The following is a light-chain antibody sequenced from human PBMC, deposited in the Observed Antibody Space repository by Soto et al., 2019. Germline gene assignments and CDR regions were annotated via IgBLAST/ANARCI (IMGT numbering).Light chain of an antibody. V-gene: IGKV3-20*01. CDR3: QQYGSSIT. Sequence: EIVLTQSPATLSLSPGERATLSFRASQSVPRSYLAWYQQKPGQAPRLLIYGTSSRATGIPDRFSGSGSGTDFTLTISRLEPEDFAVFYCQQYGSSITFGQGTRLEIK. J-gene: IGKJ5*01. CDR1: QSVPRSY. CDR2: GTS.